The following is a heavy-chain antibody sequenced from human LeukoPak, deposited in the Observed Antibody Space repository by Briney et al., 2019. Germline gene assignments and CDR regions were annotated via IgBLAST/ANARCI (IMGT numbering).Heavy chain of an antibody. V-gene: IGHV3-23*01. Sequence: GGSLRLSCAASGFTFSSYAMSWVRQAPGKGLEWVSAISGSGGSTYYANSVKGRFTISRDNSKNTLYLQMNSLRAEDTAVYYCALGMGAYEPFDYWGQGTLVTVSS. CDR1: GFTFSSYA. CDR2: ISGSGGST. J-gene: IGHJ4*02. CDR3: ALGMGAYEPFDY. D-gene: IGHD1-14*01.